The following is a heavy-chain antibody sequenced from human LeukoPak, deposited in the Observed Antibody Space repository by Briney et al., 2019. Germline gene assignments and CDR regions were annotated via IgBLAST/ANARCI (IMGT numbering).Heavy chain of an antibody. Sequence: GSLRLSCAASEFTFSTYWMTWVRQAPGKGLEWVADIKQDGSEKYYVDSVKGRFTISRQNAKNSLFLQMNSLRAEDTAVYYCARHRSGGSQDDAFDIWGQGTLVTVPS. CDR2: IKQDGSEK. CDR1: EFTFSTYW. J-gene: IGHJ3*02. CDR3: ARHRSGGSQDDAFDI. D-gene: IGHD2-15*01. V-gene: IGHV3-7*01.